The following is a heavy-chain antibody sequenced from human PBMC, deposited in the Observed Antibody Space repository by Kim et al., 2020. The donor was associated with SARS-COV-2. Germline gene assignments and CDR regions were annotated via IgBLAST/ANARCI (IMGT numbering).Heavy chain of an antibody. CDR3: ARVLWSKMKYYFDY. CDR2: IYYSGST. D-gene: IGHD2-21*01. Sequence: SETLSLTCTVSGGSISSYYWSWIRQPPGKGLEWIGYIYYSGSTNYNPSLKSRVTISVDTSKNQFSLKLSSVTAADTAVYYCARVLWSKMKYYFDYWGQGTLVTVSS. V-gene: IGHV4-59*01. CDR1: GGSISSYY. J-gene: IGHJ4*02.